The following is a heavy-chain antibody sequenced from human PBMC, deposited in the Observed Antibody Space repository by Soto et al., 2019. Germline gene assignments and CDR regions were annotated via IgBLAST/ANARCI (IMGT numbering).Heavy chain of an antibody. V-gene: IGHV1-18*01. CDR3: PRHDHKYVATTETGDAFDI. D-gene: IGHD1-26*01. CDR2: ISAHSGNT. J-gene: IGHJ3*02. CDR1: GYTFTSYG. Sequence: QVQLVQSGAEVKKPGASVKVSCKASGYTFTSYGVTWVRQAPGQGLEWMGWISAHSGNTNYAQKFQGRVTMTTDTSTNTAFLELSSLTSDDSAVYYCPRHDHKYVATTETGDAFDILGQGTMVTVSS.